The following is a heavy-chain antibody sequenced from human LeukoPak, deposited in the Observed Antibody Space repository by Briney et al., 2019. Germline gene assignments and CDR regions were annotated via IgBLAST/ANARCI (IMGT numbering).Heavy chain of an antibody. V-gene: IGHV3-7*01. CDR1: GFTYNKSW. J-gene: IGHJ4*02. Sequence: GGSLRLSCAASGFTYNKSWMSWVRQAPGKGPEWVANIKEDGTQKYYVDSVRGRFTISRDNAENSLYLQMNSLRDEDTAVYYCAKTGERDYWGRGTLVTVSS. D-gene: IGHD7-27*01. CDR3: AKTGERDY. CDR2: IKEDGTQK.